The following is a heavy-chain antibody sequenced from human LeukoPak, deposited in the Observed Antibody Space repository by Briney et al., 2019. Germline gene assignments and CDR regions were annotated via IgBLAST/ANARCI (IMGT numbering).Heavy chain of an antibody. D-gene: IGHD3-3*02. CDR2: INHSGST. Sequence: SETLSLTCTVSGGSISSYYWSWIRQPPGKGLEWIGEINHSGSTNYNPSLKSRVTISVDTSKNQFSLKLSSVTAADTAVYYCARRFTAQLAFVDVWGKGTTVTISS. CDR1: GGSISSYY. V-gene: IGHV4-34*01. J-gene: IGHJ6*04. CDR3: ARRFTAQLAFVDV.